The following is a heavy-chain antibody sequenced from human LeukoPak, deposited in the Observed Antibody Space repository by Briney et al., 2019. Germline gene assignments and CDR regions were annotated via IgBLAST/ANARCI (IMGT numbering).Heavy chain of an antibody. D-gene: IGHD3-22*01. CDR1: GFTFSSYA. CDR3: AKATYDSSGYYQSYYFDY. Sequence: PGGSLRLSCAASGFTFSSYAMSSVRQAPGKGLEWVSAISGSGGSTYYADSVKGRFTISRDNSKNTLYLQMNSLRAEDTAVYYCAKATYDSSGYYQSYYFDYWGQGTLVTVSS. CDR2: ISGSGGST. V-gene: IGHV3-23*01. J-gene: IGHJ4*02.